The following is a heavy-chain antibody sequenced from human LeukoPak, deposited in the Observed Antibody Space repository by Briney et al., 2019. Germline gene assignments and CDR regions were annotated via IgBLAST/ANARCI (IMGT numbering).Heavy chain of an antibody. V-gene: IGHV3-73*01. CDR3: TPSLYDILTGSDY. CDR1: GFTFSGSA. Sequence: GGCLRLSCAASGFTFSGSAMHWVRPASGKGLAWVGRIRSKANSYATAYAASVKGRFTISRDDSKNTAYPKMNSLKTEDTAVYYCTPSLYDILTGSDYWGQGTLVTVSS. D-gene: IGHD3-9*01. CDR2: IRSKANSYAT. J-gene: IGHJ4*02.